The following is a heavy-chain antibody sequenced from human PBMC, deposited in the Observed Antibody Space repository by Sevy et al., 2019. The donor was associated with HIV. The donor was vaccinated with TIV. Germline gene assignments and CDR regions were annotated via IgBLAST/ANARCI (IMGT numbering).Heavy chain of an antibody. CDR1: GFTFSSYA. CDR2: ISDSGDST. CDR3: AKVGTMVQGAAPFDY. V-gene: IGHV3-23*01. Sequence: GGSLRLSCAASGFTFSSYAMSWVRQAPGKGLEWVSAISDSGDSTYYAHSVKGRFTISRDNSKNTLYLQMNSLRAEDTAVYYCAKVGTMVQGAAPFDYWGQGTLVPVSS. D-gene: IGHD3-10*01. J-gene: IGHJ4*02.